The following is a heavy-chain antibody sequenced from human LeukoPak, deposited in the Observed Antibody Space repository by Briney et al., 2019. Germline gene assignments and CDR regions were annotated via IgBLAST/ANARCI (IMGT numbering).Heavy chain of an antibody. D-gene: IGHD3-22*01. CDR2: FNSDGSS. J-gene: IGHJ4*02. CDR3: ARVRSGYYYDY. CDR1: GITFSDWY. V-gene: IGHV3-74*01. Sequence: PGGSLRLSCAASGITFSDWYMSWIRQAPGKGLVWVSRFNSDGSSYADSVKGRFTISRDNAKNTLYLQMNSLRAEDTAVYYCARVRSGYYYDYWGQGTLVTVSS.